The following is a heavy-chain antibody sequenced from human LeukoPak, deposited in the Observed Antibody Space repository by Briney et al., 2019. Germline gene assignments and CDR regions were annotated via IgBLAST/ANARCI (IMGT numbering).Heavy chain of an antibody. Sequence: GGSLRLSCAASGFGLSSHWMTWVRQAPGKGLEWVANIKPDGSEKNYVDSVKGRFTISGDNAKNSLYLQMNNLRAEDTAVYYCARAGGLDYWGQGTLVTVSS. CDR3: ARAGGLDY. D-gene: IGHD6-25*01. J-gene: IGHJ4*02. CDR2: IKPDGSEK. CDR1: GFGLSSHW. V-gene: IGHV3-7*01.